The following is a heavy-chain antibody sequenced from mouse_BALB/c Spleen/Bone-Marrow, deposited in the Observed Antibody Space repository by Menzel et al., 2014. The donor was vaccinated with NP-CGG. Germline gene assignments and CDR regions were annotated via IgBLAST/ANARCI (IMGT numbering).Heavy chain of an antibody. D-gene: IGHD3-2*01. J-gene: IGHJ3*01. V-gene: IGHV1-54*01. CDR1: GYVFTNHL. CDR2: INPGSGGT. CDR3: ARDSSGYAWFAY. Sequence: QVQLQQSGPELVRPGTSVKVSCKAPGYVFTNHLIGWIKQRPGQGLEWIGVINPGSGGTNYNEKFKGKATLTADRSSSTAYMQLTSLTSDDSAVYFCARDSSGYAWFAYWGQGTLVTVST.